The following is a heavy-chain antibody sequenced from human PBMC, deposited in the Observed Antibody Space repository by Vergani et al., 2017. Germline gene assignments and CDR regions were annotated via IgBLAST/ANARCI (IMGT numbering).Heavy chain of an antibody. V-gene: IGHV4-59*01. CDR2: IYYSGST. D-gene: IGHD3-22*01. J-gene: IGHJ3*02. CDR3: ASPYDSSGDAFDI. Sequence: QVQLQESGPGLVKPSETLSLTCTVSGGSISSYYWSWIRQPPGKGLEWIGYIYYSGSTNYNPSLKSRVTISVDTSKNQFSLKLSSVTAADTAVYYCASPYDSSGDAFDIWGQGTMVTVSS. CDR1: GGSISSYY.